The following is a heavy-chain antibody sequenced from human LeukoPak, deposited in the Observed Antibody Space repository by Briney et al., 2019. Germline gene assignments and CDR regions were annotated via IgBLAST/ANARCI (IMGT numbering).Heavy chain of an antibody. CDR3: ARRALRYCSSTSCPAQYYGVDV. J-gene: IGHJ6*04. Sequence: GGSLRLSCAASGFIFSSYWMSWVRQAPGEGLEWVANIKEDGSGKYYVDSVKGRFTISRDNAKNSLYLQTNSLRAEDTAVYYCARRALRYCSSTSCPAQYYGVDVWGKGTTVTVSS. V-gene: IGHV3-7*03. D-gene: IGHD2-2*01. CDR2: IKEDGSGK. CDR1: GFIFSSYW.